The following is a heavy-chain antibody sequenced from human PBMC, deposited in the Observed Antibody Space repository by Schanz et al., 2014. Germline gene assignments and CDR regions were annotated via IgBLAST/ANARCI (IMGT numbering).Heavy chain of an antibody. D-gene: IGHD3-10*01. CDR3: AKDQGSYGSGSYSYFDY. V-gene: IGHV3-23*04. CDR1: GFTFSSYA. J-gene: IGHJ4*02. Sequence: VQLVESGGGLVKPGGSLRLSCAASGFTFSSYAMSWVRQAPGKGLEWVSAISGSGGSTYYADSVKGRFTISRDNSKNTLYLQMNSLRAEDTAVYYCAKDQGSYGSGSYSYFDYWGQGTLATVSS. CDR2: ISGSGGST.